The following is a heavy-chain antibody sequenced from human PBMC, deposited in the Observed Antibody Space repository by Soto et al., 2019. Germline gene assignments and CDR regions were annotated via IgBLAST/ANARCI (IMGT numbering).Heavy chain of an antibody. J-gene: IGHJ5*02. V-gene: IGHV4-4*02. CDR2: IYHSGST. Sequence: SETLSLTCAVSGASISSGNWWSWVRQSPGKGLEWIGEIYHSGSTNHNPSLKSRVIISVDKSRNQFSLKLSSVTAADTAVYFCARSVFPWGQGTLGTVSS. CDR3: ARSVFP. CDR1: GASISSGNW.